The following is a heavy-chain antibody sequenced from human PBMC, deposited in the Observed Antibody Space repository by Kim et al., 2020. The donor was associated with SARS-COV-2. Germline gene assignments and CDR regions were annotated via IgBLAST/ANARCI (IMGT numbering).Heavy chain of an antibody. Sequence: YAQKFQGRVTITADESTSTAYMELSSLRSEDTAVYYCARDQVNDYGDLDYWGQGTLVTVSS. V-gene: IGHV1-69*01. D-gene: IGHD4-17*01. CDR3: ARDQVNDYGDLDY. J-gene: IGHJ4*02.